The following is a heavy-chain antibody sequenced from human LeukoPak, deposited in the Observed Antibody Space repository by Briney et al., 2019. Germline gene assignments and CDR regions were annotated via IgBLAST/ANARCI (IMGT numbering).Heavy chain of an antibody. J-gene: IGHJ5*02. Sequence: SQTLSLTCTVSGGSISSGSYYWSWIRQPAGKGLEWIGRIYTSGSTNYNPSLKSRVTISVDTSKNQFSLKLSSVTAADTAVYYCARDWRLKGWFDPWGQGTLVTVSS. CDR1: GGSISSGSYY. CDR3: ARDWRLKGWFDP. V-gene: IGHV4-61*02. CDR2: IYTSGST. D-gene: IGHD6-25*01.